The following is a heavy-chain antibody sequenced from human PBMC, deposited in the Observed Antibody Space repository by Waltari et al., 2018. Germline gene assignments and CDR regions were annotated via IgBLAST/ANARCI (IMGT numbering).Heavy chain of an antibody. Sequence: QVQLVQSGAEVKKPGASVKVSCKASGYMFTGYYIHWVRQAPGQGLEWMGWINPNSGGTNYAQKFQGRVTMTRDTSISTAYMELSRLGSDDTAVYYCARGPLRRPENPLVGANGYFWGQGTLVTVSS. V-gene: IGHV1-2*02. CDR2: INPNSGGT. J-gene: IGHJ4*02. CDR3: ARGPLRRPENPLVGANGYF. CDR1: GYMFTGYY. D-gene: IGHD1-26*01.